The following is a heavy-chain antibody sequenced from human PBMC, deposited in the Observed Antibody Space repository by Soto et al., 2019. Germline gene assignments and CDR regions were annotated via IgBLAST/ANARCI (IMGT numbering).Heavy chain of an antibody. V-gene: IGHV4-38-2*01. CDR2: FYHGGST. Sequence: SETLSLTCAVSGYSISSGYYWGWLRQPPGKGLEWIGSFYHGGSTYYNPSLNSRVTLSIDMTNNHVSLILNSVTAADTAVYYCARVGPWVPYYYDSSPYTFENWFDPWGQGNLVTVSS. J-gene: IGHJ5*02. CDR1: GYSISSGYY. CDR3: ARVGPWVPYYYDSSPYTFENWFDP. D-gene: IGHD3-22*01.